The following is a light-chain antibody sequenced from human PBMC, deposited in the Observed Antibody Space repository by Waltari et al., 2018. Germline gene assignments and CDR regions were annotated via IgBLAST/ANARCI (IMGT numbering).Light chain of an antibody. Sequence: DIQMTQSPSSASASLGDRVTIPCRASQDVRTALAWYKQKPGKAPRLLIYHASSLQSGVPSRFSGSGSGTDFTLTISSLQPEDFATYSCQQSNSFPPTFGHGTKVEI. CDR2: HAS. CDR1: QDVRTA. J-gene: IGKJ1*01. V-gene: IGKV1-12*01. CDR3: QQSNSFPPT.